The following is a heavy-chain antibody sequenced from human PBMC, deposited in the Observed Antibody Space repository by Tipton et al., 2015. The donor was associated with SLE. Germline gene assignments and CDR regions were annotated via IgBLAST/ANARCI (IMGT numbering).Heavy chain of an antibody. CDR1: GTSISGYY. J-gene: IGHJ5*02. Sequence: TLSLTCTVSGTSISGYYWNWIRQSPGRGLEWVGYISYSGNTNYNPSLKRRVTISVDTSKNHFSLKLSSVTAADTAIYYCARGRITLTTGYFDPWGQGSLVTVSS. CDR2: ISYSGNT. D-gene: IGHD3-22*01. V-gene: IGHV4-59*12. CDR3: ARGRITLTTGYFDP.